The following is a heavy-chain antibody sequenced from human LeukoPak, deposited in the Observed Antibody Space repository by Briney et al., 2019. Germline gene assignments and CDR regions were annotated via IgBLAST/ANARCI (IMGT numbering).Heavy chain of an antibody. Sequence: KPSETLSLTCAVYGGSFSGYYWGWIRQPPGKGLEWIGSIYYSGSTYYNPSLKSRVTISVDTSKNQFSLKLSSVTAADTAVYYCARDLGIAVAKTISTWFDPWGQGTLVTVSS. CDR3: ARDLGIAVAKTISTWFDP. CDR2: IYYSGST. J-gene: IGHJ5*02. CDR1: GGSFSGYY. D-gene: IGHD6-19*01. V-gene: IGHV4-39*01.